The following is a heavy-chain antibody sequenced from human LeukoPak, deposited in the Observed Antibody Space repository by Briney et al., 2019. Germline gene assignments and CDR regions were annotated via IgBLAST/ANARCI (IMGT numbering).Heavy chain of an antibody. V-gene: IGHV1-2*02. Sequence: ASVKVSCKASGYTFTGYYMHWVRQAPGQGLEWMGWINPNSGGTNYAQKFQGRVTITTDESTSTAYMELSSLRSEDTAVYYCASTGRSLLEWLPTNYYYYYMDVWGKGTTVTVSS. CDR1: GYTFTGYY. CDR3: ASTGRSLLEWLPTNYYYYYMDV. J-gene: IGHJ6*03. D-gene: IGHD3-3*01. CDR2: INPNSGGT.